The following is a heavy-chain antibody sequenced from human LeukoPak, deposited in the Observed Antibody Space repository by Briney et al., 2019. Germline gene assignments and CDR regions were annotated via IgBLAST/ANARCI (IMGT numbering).Heavy chain of an antibody. CDR3: ARDLSDFWSGYSFPCDY. J-gene: IGHJ4*02. V-gene: IGHV1-2*02. CDR2: INPNSGST. CDR1: GYTFTGYY. Sequence: ASVKVSCKASGYTFTGYYMHWVRQAPGQGLEWMGWINPNSGSTNYAQKFQGRVTMTRDTSISTAYMELSRLRSDDTAVYYCARDLSDFWSGYSFPCDYWGQGTLVTVFS. D-gene: IGHD3-3*01.